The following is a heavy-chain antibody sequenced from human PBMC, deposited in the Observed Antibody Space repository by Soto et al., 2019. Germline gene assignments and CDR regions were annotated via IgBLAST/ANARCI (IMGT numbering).Heavy chain of an antibody. J-gene: IGHJ5*02. CDR1: GGSISYNSYY. CDR3: AKLVVVAPVANA. CDR2: IFYTGTT. D-gene: IGHD2-2*01. Sequence: SETLSLTCSVSGGSISYNSYYWGWIRQPPGKGLEWVGGIFYTGTTYYSPSLKDRVTISVDTSKNSFSLNLTSVTAADTSVYFCAKLVVVAPVANAWGQGTLVTVSS. V-gene: IGHV4-39*02.